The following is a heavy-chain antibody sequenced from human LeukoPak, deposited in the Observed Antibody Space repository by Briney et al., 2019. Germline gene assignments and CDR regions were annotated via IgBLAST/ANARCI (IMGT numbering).Heavy chain of an antibody. V-gene: IGHV1-8*01. D-gene: IGHD3-3*01. CDR3: ARASYYDFWSGYYSLKHFDY. CDR1: GYTFTRYD. J-gene: IGHJ4*02. Sequence: ASVKVSCKASGYTFTRYDINWVRQATGQGLEWMGWMNPNSGNTGYAQKFQGRVTMTRNTSISTAYMELSSLRSEDTAVYYCARASYYDFWSGYYSLKHFDYWGQGTLVTVSS. CDR2: MNPNSGNT.